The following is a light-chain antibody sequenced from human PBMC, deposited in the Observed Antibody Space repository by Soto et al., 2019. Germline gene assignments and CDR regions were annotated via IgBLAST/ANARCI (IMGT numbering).Light chain of an antibody. Sequence: QSVLTQPPSVSGAPGQRVTISCTGSSSNIGAGFDVHWYQQLPGTAPKLLIYGYNNRPSGVPDRFSGSKSGTSASLAITGLQAEDEAEYYCHSYDSSLSGSVFGGGTKLTVL. V-gene: IGLV1-40*01. J-gene: IGLJ2*01. CDR3: HSYDSSLSGSV. CDR2: GYN. CDR1: SSNIGAGFD.